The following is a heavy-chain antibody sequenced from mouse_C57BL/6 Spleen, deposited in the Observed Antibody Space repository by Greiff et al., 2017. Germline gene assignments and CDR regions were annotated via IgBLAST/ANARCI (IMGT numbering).Heavy chain of an antibody. CDR1: GFTFSDYG. CDR3: AMGYGSSFYAMDY. D-gene: IGHD1-1*01. V-gene: IGHV5-17*01. CDR2: ISSGSSTI. J-gene: IGHJ4*01. Sequence: EVQLVESGGGLVKPGGSLKLSCAASGFTFSDYGMHWVRQAPEKGLEWVAYISSGSSTIYYADTVKGRFTISRDNAKNTLFLQMTSLRSEDTAMYYCAMGYGSSFYAMDYWGQGTSVTVSS.